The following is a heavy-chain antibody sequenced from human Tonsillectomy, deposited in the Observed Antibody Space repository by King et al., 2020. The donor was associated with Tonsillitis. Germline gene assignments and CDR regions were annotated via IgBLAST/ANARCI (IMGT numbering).Heavy chain of an antibody. J-gene: IGHJ4*02. CDR1: GGSFIAYY. CDR3: ARRFDGYYPYIDY. V-gene: IGHV4-34*01. Sequence: VQLQQWGAGLLKPSETLSLTCAVYGGSFIAYYWSWIRQPPGKGLEWIVEINHSGSTNYNPSLKSRVTISVDTSKNQFSLEFSSLTAADTAVYYCARRFDGYYPYIDYWGQGNLVTVSS. D-gene: IGHD3-3*01. CDR2: INHSGST.